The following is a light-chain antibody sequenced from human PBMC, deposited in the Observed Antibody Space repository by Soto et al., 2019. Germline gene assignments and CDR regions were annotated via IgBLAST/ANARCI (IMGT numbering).Light chain of an antibody. V-gene: IGKV1-12*01. CDR1: QYIGTS. CDR3: QQTHHXPRT. Sequence: DIRMTQSPSSVSASLGDRVTITCRASQYIGTSLAWYQQIPGEAPKLRIYGAYRLHVGVPSRFTDSGYGTDFTLTITRLQPEDFGVYFSQQTHHXPRTSGLGTKV. CDR2: GAY. J-gene: IGKJ1*01.